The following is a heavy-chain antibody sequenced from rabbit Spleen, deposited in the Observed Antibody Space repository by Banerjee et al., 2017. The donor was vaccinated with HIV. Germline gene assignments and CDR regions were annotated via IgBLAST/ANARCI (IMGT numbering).Heavy chain of an antibody. V-gene: IGHV1S47*01. CDR1: GFDFSRTG. Sequence: QEQLMESGGGLVQPGGSLKLSCKASGFDFSRTGVSWVRQAPGKGLEWIGYIDLLFGTTYYANWVNGRFTISSHNAQNTLYLQLHSLTAADTATYFCVRGASGSYFALWGQGTLVTVS. J-gene: IGHJ3*01. CDR2: IDLLFGTT. CDR3: VRGASGSYFAL. D-gene: IGHD8-1*01.